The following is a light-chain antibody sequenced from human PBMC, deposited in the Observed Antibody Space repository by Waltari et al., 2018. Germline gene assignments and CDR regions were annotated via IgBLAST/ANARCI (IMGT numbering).Light chain of an antibody. Sequence: DIVMSQTPLSLPISPGEPASITCMSNQSLLHSNGNIYFHLYLQKPGQSPQLLRYGGYNRASGVPGRFSGSGSGTDFTRKIDKVEAEDVGVYYCMQTLAFPWTFGQGTRVEIK. CDR2: GGY. V-gene: IGKV2-40*01. J-gene: IGKJ1*01. CDR3: MQTLAFPWT. CDR1: QSLLHSNGNIY.